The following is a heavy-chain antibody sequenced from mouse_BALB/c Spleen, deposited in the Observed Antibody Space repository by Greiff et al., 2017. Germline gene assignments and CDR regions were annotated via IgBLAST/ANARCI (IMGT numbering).Heavy chain of an antibody. CDR3: ARGGYGNYGAMDY. D-gene: IGHD2-10*02. J-gene: IGHJ4*01. CDR2: INPYNGGT. V-gene: IGHV1-26*01. CDR1: GYSFTGYT. Sequence: LVEPGASMKISCKASGYSFTGYTMNWVKQSHGKNLEWIGLINPYNGGTSYNQKFKGKATLTVDKSSSTAYMELLSLTSEDSAVYYCARGGYGNYGAMDYWGQGTSVTVSS.